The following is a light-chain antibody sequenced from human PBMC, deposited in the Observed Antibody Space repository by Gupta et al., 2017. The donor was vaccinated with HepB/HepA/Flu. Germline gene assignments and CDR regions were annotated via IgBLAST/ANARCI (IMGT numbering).Light chain of an antibody. J-gene: IGKJ1*01. CDR3: QQYNNWPWT. V-gene: IGKV3-15*01. CDR1: QSVSSN. Sequence: EIVMTQSPATLSVSPGERATLSCRASQSVSSNLAWFQQKPGQAPRLLTNDASTRATGIPARFSGSGSGTEFTLAISSLQSEDFAVYYCQQYNNWPWTFGQGTKVEI. CDR2: DAS.